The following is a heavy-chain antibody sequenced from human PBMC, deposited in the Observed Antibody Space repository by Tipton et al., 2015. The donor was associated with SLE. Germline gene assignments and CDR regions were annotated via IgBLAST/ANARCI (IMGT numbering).Heavy chain of an antibody. CDR3: AREGEWLLPRDAFDI. V-gene: IGHV4-4*07. Sequence: TLSLTCTVSGGSISSYYWSWIRQPAGKGLEWIGRIYTSGSTNYNPSLKSRVTMSVDTSKNQFSLKLSSVTAADTAVYYCAREGEWLLPRDAFDIWGQGTMVTVSS. CDR1: GGSISSYY. CDR2: IYTSGST. D-gene: IGHD3-3*01. J-gene: IGHJ3*02.